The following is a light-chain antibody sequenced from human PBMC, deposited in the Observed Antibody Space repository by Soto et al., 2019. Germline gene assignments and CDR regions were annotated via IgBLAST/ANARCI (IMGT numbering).Light chain of an antibody. V-gene: IGKV3-20*01. CDR3: QQLET. CDR2: GAS. J-gene: IGKJ1*01. Sequence: EIVLTQSPGTLSLSPGERATLSCRASQSVSSSYLAWYQQKTGQAPRLLIYGASSRATGIPDRFSGSGSGRDFTLTISRLEPEDFAVYYCQQLETFGQGTKVEIK. CDR1: QSVSSSY.